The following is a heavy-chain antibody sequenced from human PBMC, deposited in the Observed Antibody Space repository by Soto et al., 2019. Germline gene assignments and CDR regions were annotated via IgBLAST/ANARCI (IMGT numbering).Heavy chain of an antibody. Sequence: QAQLVQSGAEVKEPGASVKVSCKASGYSFTTSGITWVRQAPGQGLEWMGWISTYNGNTNNAQNLQDRVTLTTDTSTRRVCMELRGLRSDDTAFYYCARRSCGDYYYWGQGSLVTVSS. CDR3: ARRSCGDYYY. CDR2: ISTYNGNT. CDR1: GYSFTTSG. V-gene: IGHV1-18*01. J-gene: IGHJ4*02. D-gene: IGHD4-17*01.